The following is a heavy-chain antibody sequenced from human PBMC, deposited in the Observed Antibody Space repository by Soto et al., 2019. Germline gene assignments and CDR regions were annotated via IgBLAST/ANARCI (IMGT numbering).Heavy chain of an antibody. CDR3: ARSIKGYCSGGSCYLFDY. D-gene: IGHD2-15*01. V-gene: IGHV1-69*06. Sequence: SVKVSCKASGGTFSSYAISWVRQAPGQGLEWMGGIIPIFGTANYAQKFQGRVTITADKSTSTAYMELSSLRSEDTAVYYCARSIKGYCSGGSCYLFDYWGQGTLVTVSS. J-gene: IGHJ4*02. CDR2: IIPIFGTA. CDR1: GGTFSSYA.